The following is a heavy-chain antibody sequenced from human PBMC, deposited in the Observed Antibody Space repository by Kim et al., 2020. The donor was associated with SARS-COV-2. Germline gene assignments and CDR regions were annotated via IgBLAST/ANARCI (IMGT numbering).Heavy chain of an antibody. CDR1: GFTFSNAW. D-gene: IGHD1-26*01. V-gene: IGHV3-15*01. J-gene: IGHJ3*02. CDR2: IKSKTDGGTT. Sequence: GGSLRLSCAASGFTFSNAWMSWVRQAPGKGLEWVGRIKSKTDGGTTDYAAPVKGRFTISRDDSKNTLYLQMNSLKTEDTAVYYCTTEDGGSYANAFDIWGQGTMVTVSS. CDR3: TTEDGGSYANAFDI.